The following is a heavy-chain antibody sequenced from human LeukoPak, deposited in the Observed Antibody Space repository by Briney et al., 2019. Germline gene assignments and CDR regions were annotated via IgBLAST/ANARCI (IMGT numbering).Heavy chain of an antibody. CDR1: GYTFTCYY. J-gene: IGHJ4*02. D-gene: IGHD3-22*01. V-gene: IGHV1-2*02. CDR3: ARQTDSSGYRYYFDY. Sequence: GASVKVSCKASGYTFTCYYMHWVRQAPGQGLEWRGWINPNSGGTNYAQKFQGRVTMTRDTSISTAYMELSRLRSDDTAVYYCARQTDSSGYRYYFDYWGQGTLVTVSS. CDR2: INPNSGGT.